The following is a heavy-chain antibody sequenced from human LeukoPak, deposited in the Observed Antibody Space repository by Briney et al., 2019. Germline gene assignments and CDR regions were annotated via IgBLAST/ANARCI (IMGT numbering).Heavy chain of an antibody. D-gene: IGHD2-21*02. CDR3: AVAFCGGDCHPGYFQH. CDR2: IIPILGIA. J-gene: IGHJ1*01. V-gene: IGHV1-69*04. CDR1: GGTFSSYA. Sequence: GASVKVSCKASGGTFSSYAISWVRQAPGQGLEWMGRIIPILGIANYAQKFQGRVTITADKSTSTAYMELSSLRSEDTAVHYCAVAFCGGDCHPGYFQHWGQGTLVTVSS.